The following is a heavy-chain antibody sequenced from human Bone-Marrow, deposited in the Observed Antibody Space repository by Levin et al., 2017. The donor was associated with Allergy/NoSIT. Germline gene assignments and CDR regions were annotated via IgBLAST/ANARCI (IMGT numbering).Heavy chain of an antibody. Sequence: SETLSLTCAVSGGSISTDVYSWSWIRQPPETGLEWIGYIYQSGSTYYNPSLKSRVTMSVDRSKNQFSLKLTSVNDADTAVYYCARAPRAATNYFDYWGQGTLVTVSS. J-gene: IGHJ4*02. CDR3: ARAPRAATNYFDY. CDR1: GGSISTDVYS. V-gene: IGHV4-30-2*01. D-gene: IGHD2-15*01. CDR2: IYQSGST.